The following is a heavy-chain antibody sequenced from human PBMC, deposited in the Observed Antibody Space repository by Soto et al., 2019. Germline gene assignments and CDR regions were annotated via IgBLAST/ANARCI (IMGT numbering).Heavy chain of an antibody. V-gene: IGHV3-30-3*01. CDR1: GFTFSSYA. CDR3: ARGPTGYFDY. CDR2: ISYDGSNK. Sequence: QVQLLESGGGVVQPGRSLRLSCAASGFTFSSYAMHWVRQAPGKGLEWVAVISYDGSNKYYADSVKGRFTISRDNSKNTLYLQMNSLRAEDTAGYYCARGPTGYFDYWGQGTLVTVSS. J-gene: IGHJ4*02. D-gene: IGHD4-17*01.